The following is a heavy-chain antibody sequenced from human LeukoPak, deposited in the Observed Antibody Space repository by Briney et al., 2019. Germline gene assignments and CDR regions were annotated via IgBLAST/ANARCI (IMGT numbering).Heavy chain of an antibody. D-gene: IGHD1-14*01. Sequence: GGSLRLSCAASGFTFSSYEMNWVRQAPGRGLAWVSYISSSGSTIYYADSVKGRFTISRDNAKNSLYLQMNSLRAEDPAVYYCARERRYSTFDPWGQGTLVTVSS. CDR2: ISSSGSTI. CDR1: GFTFSSYE. V-gene: IGHV3-48*03. J-gene: IGHJ5*02. CDR3: ARERRYSTFDP.